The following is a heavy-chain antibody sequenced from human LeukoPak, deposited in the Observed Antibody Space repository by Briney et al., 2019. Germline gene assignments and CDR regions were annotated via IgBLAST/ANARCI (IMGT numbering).Heavy chain of an antibody. CDR3: ARAISQPHWYFDL. V-gene: IGHV1-69*05. D-gene: IGHD3-9*01. J-gene: IGHJ2*01. CDR2: IIPIFGTA. Sequence: ASVKVSCKASGYTFTSYYMHWVRQAPGQGLEWMGGIIPIFGTANYAQKFQGRVTITTDESTSTAYMELSSLRSEDTAVYYCARAISQPHWYFDLWGRGTLVTVSS. CDR1: GYTFTSYY.